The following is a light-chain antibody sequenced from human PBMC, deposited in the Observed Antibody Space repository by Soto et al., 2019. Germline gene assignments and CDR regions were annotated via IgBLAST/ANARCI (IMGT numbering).Light chain of an antibody. V-gene: IGLV2-14*01. Sequence: QSVLSQPASVSVSPGQSITISCTGTSSDVGSYNYVAWYQQFPGKTPKLMIYEVRNRPSGVSSRFSGSKSGNTASLTISGLQAEDEADYYCISYTGSDTSYVFGTGTKVTVL. CDR3: ISYTGSDTSYV. CDR2: EVR. CDR1: SSDVGSYNY. J-gene: IGLJ1*01.